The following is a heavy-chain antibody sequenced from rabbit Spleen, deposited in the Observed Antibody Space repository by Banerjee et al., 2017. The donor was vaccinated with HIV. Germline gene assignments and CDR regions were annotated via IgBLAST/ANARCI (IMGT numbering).Heavy chain of an antibody. CDR2: IGFGSTGNT. Sequence: QSLEESGGGQVQPEGSLTLTCTASGFSFSSRYYMCWVRQAPGKGLEWIGCIGFGSTGNTYYASWAKGRFTISKTSSTTVTLQMTSLTVADTATYFCARVSETSGWGEDLWGPGTLVTVS. CDR3: ARVSETSGWGEDL. V-gene: IGHV1S40*01. D-gene: IGHD4-1*01. CDR1: GFSFSSRYY. J-gene: IGHJ6*01.